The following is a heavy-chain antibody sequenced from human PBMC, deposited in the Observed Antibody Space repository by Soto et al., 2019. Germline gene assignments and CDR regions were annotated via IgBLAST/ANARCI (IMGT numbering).Heavy chain of an antibody. CDR1: GFTFSSYS. CDR2: ISSSSTI. CDR3: ARDAGYSYGPFDY. Sequence: GGSLRLSCAASGFTFSSYSMNWVRQAPGKGLEWVSYISSSSTIYYADSVKGRFTISRDNAKNSLYLQMNSLRDEDTAVYYCARDAGYSYGPFDYWGQGTLVTVSS. V-gene: IGHV3-48*02. J-gene: IGHJ4*02. D-gene: IGHD5-18*01.